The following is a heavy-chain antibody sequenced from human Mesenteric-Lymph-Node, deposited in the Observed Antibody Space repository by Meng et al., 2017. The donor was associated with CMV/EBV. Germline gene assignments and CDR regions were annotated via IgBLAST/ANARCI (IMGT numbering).Heavy chain of an antibody. D-gene: IGHD2-2*01. CDR1: GGSISSGTYY. CDR3: ARTKVVVVIRASRLSHYFDS. J-gene: IGHJ4*02. V-gene: IGHV4-39*07. Sequence: SETLSLTCTVSGGSISSGTYYWGWIRQSPGKGLEWIGSLSYGGSTYHNPSLKNRVTTSVHAAKSQFSLRLTSVTAADTAVYYCARTKVVVVIRASRLSHYFDSWGQGTPVTVSS. CDR2: LSYGGST.